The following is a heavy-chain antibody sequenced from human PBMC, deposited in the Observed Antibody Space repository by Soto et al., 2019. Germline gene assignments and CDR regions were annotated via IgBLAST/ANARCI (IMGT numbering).Heavy chain of an antibody. J-gene: IGHJ1*01. CDR3: ARDQGCSGGTCYSYFQL. CDR2: ISAYNGNT. D-gene: IGHD2-15*01. CDR1: GYTFTSYG. Sequence: ASVKVSCKASGYTFTSYGISWVRQAPGQGLEWMGWISAYNGNTNYTQKLQGRVTVTTDTSTSTAYMELRSLRAEDTAVYYCARDQGCSGGTCYSYFQLWGQGTLVTVSS. V-gene: IGHV1-18*01.